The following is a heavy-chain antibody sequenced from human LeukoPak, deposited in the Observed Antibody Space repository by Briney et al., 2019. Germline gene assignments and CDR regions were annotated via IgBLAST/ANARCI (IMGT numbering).Heavy chain of an antibody. J-gene: IGHJ4*02. CDR1: GGSFSGYY. CDR2: INHSGST. V-gene: IGHV4-34*01. CDR3: AGRWLQQNQDDY. D-gene: IGHD5-24*01. Sequence: KTSETLSLTCAVYGGSFSGYYWSWIRQPPGKGLEWIGEINHSGSTNYNPSLKSRVTISVDTSKNQFSLKLSSVTAADTAVYYCAGRWLQQNQDDYRGQGTLVTVSS.